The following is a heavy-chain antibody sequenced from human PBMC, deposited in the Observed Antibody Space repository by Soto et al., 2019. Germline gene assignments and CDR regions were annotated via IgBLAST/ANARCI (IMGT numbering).Heavy chain of an antibody. D-gene: IGHD4-17*01. CDR3: ARHYGAFDP. CDR1: GGSFSGYY. Sequence: SETLSLTCAVYGGSFSGYYWSWIRQPPGKGLEWIGEINHSGSTNYNSSLKSRVTISVDTSKNQFSLKLSSVTAADTAMYYCARHYGAFDPWGQGTLVTVSS. CDR2: INHSGST. J-gene: IGHJ5*02. V-gene: IGHV4-34*01.